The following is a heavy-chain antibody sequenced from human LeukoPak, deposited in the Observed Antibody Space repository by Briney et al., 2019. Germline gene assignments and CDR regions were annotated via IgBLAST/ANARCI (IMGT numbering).Heavy chain of an antibody. CDR1: GGSISSNSYY. Sequence: SETLSLTCAVSGGSISSNSYYWGWIRQPPGKGLEWIGEINHSGSTNYNPSLKSRVTISVDTSKNQFSLKLSSVTAADTAVYYCARLWDYYGSGSYYNPKMDVWGKGTTVTISS. CDR3: ARLWDYYGSGSYYNPKMDV. V-gene: IGHV4-39*07. J-gene: IGHJ6*04. CDR2: INHSGST. D-gene: IGHD3-10*01.